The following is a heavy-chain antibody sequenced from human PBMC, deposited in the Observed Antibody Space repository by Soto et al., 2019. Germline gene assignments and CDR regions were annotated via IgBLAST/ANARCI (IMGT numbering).Heavy chain of an antibody. J-gene: IGHJ4*02. CDR3: ARVRPGIEAAGTNKEFDY. D-gene: IGHD6-13*01. CDR1: GGSISSGDYY. V-gene: IGHV4-30-4*01. Sequence: PSETLSLTCTVSGGSISSGDYYWSWIRQPPGKGLEWIGYIYYSGSTYYNPSLKSRVTISVDTSKNQFSLKLSSVTAADTAVYYCARVRPGIEAAGTNKEFDYWGQGTLVTVYS. CDR2: IYYSGST.